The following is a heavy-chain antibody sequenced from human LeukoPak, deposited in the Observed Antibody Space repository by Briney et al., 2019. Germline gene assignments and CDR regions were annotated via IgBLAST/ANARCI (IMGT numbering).Heavy chain of an antibody. J-gene: IGHJ5*02. CDR2: IYTSGST. D-gene: IGHD6-13*01. CDR3: AREGFIAAAGIWFDP. CDR1: GGSISSYY. V-gene: IGHV4-4*07. Sequence: SETLSLTCTVSGGSISSYYWSWIRQPAGKGLEWIGRIYTSGSTNYNPSLKSRVTMSVDTSKNQFSLKLSSVTAADTAVYYCAREGFIAAAGIWFDPWGQGTLVTVSS.